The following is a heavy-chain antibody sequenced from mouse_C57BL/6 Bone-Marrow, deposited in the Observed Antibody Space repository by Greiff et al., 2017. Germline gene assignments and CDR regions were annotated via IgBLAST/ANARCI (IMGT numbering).Heavy chain of an antibody. CDR1: GYAFTNYL. Sequence: VQLQQSGAELVRPGTSVKVSCKASGYAFTNYLIEWVKQRPGQGLEWIGVINPGSGGTNYNEKFKGKATLTADKSSSTAYMQLSSLTSEDSAVYFCARREYYCSRAPFAYWGQGTLVTVSA. D-gene: IGHD1-1*01. J-gene: IGHJ3*01. V-gene: IGHV1-54*01. CDR3: ARREYYCSRAPFAY. CDR2: INPGSGGT.